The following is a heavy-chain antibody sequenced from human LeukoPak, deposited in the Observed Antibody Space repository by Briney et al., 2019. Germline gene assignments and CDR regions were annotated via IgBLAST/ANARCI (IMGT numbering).Heavy chain of an antibody. J-gene: IGHJ1*01. CDR3: ARVGYCSSTSCYWGYFQH. Sequence: GASVKVSCKASGYTFTSYGISWVRQAPGQGLEWMGWISAYNGNTNYAQKLQGRVTMTTDTSTSTAYMELRSLRSDDTAVYYCARVGYCSSTSCYWGYFQHWGQGTLVTVSS. V-gene: IGHV1-18*01. CDR2: ISAYNGNT. D-gene: IGHD2-2*01. CDR1: GYTFTSYG.